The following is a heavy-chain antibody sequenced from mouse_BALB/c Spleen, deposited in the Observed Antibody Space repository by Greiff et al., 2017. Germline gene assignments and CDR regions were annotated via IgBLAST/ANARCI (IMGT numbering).Heavy chain of an antibody. CDR1: GYSFTSYY. Sequence: VQLQQSGPELMKPGASVKISCKASGYSFTSYYMHWVKQSHGKSLEWIGYIDPFNGGTSYNQKFKGKATLTVDKSSSTAYMHLSSLTSEDSAVYYCARKYGNYRGYAMDYWGQGTSVTVSS. CDR3: ARKYGNYRGYAMDY. D-gene: IGHD2-10*02. V-gene: IGHV1S135*01. J-gene: IGHJ4*01. CDR2: IDPFNGGT.